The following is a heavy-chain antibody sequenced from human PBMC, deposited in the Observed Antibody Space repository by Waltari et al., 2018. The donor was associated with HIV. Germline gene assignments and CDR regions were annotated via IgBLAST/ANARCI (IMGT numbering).Heavy chain of an antibody. D-gene: IGHD2-2*01. J-gene: IGHJ4*02. Sequence: EVQLLESGGGLVQSGGSLRLSCAASGLTFSLYYMTWVRQAPGKGLEWVSTISGSGGSTYYADSVKGRFTISRDNSGNTLYLRMDSLRAGDTAIYYCAKGGILPAAAYDSWGQGTLVTVSS. V-gene: IGHV3-23*01. CDR1: GLTFSLYY. CDR3: AKGGILPAAAYDS. CDR2: ISGSGGST.